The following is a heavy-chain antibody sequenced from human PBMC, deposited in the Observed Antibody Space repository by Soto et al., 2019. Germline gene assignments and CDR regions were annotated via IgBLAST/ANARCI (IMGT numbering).Heavy chain of an antibody. CDR2: IIPILETA. CDR1: VGTFGRYT. J-gene: IGHJ6*04. D-gene: IGHD3-10*01. Sequence: QVQLVQSGAEVKKPGSSVKVSCKASVGTFGRYTLSWVRQAPGQGLEWMGWIIPILETANYARRFQGRLTITADTSTGTAYMDLSGLKSDDTGVYYCARGGKLGGDLDVWGKGTPVTVSS. CDR3: ARGGKLGGDLDV. V-gene: IGHV1-69*08.